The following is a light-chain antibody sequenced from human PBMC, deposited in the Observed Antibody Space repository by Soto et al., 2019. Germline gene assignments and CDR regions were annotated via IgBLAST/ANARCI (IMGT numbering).Light chain of an antibody. J-gene: IGKJ1*01. CDR3: QQYNSYPWT. V-gene: IGKV1-5*03. CDR2: KAS. CDR1: QSISSW. Sequence: DIQMTQSPSTLSASVGDRVTITCRASQSISSWLAWYQQKPGKAPKLLIYKASSLESGVPSRFSGSGSGTEFTLTISSLQPDEFATYYCQQYNSYPWTFGQGTTGEIK.